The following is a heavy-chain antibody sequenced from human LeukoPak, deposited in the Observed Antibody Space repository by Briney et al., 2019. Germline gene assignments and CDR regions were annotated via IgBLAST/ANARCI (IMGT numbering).Heavy chain of an antibody. CDR1: GFTFSSYA. V-gene: IGHV3-23*01. Sequence: GGSLRLSCAASGFTFSSYAMSWVRQAPGKGLEWVSAISGSGGSTYYADSVKGRFTISRDNSKNTLYLQMNSLRAEDTAVYYCAKEEYYYGSGSPYYYYMDVWGKGTTVTVSS. D-gene: IGHD3-10*01. CDR3: AKEEYYYGSGSPYYYYMDV. J-gene: IGHJ6*03. CDR2: ISGSGGST.